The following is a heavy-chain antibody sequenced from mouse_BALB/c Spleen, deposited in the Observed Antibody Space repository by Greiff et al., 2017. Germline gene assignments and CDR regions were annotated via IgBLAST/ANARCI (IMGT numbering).Heavy chain of an antibody. CDR2: ISYSGST. Sequence: EVKVVDSGPCLVKPSQSLSLTCSVTGFSIPSDYALNLSLQFPGNQLEWMGYISYSGSTSYNLSLKCRISITRDTSKNQFFLQLNSVPTEDTATYYCARYYYGSPWFANWGQGAPVT. D-gene: IGHD1-1*01. J-gene: IGHJ3*01. CDR3: ARYYYGSPWFAN. CDR1: GFSIPSDYA. V-gene: IGHV3-2*02.